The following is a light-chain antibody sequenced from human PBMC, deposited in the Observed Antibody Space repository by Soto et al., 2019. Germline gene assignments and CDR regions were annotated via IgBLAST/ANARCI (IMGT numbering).Light chain of an antibody. CDR2: GVT. J-gene: IGLJ2*01. V-gene: IGLV2-14*01. CDR1: SSDVGGYNY. CDR3: SSYTSSTALSVV. Sequence: QSVLTQPASVSGSPGQSITISCTGTSSDVGGYNYVSWYQQHPGKAPKLMIYGVTNRHSGVSNRFSGSKSGNTAYLTISGLQAEDEAEYYCSSYTSSTALSVVFGGGTKLTVL.